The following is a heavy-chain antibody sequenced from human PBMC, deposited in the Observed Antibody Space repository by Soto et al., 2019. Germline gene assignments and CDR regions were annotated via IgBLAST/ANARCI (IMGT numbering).Heavy chain of an antibody. V-gene: IGHV3-33*01. D-gene: IGHD3-10*01. CDR2: IWFDGSNK. CDR1: GFTFSTYG. CDR3: AMYYYGSGSYSPDSYHYYGMDV. J-gene: IGHJ6*02. Sequence: QVQLVESGGGVVQPERSLRLSCAASGFTFSTYGMHWVRQAPGKGLEWVAVIWFDGSNKYYADSVKGRFTISRDNPKNTLYLQMNSLRAEDTAVYYCAMYYYGSGSYSPDSYHYYGMDVWGQGTTVTVSS.